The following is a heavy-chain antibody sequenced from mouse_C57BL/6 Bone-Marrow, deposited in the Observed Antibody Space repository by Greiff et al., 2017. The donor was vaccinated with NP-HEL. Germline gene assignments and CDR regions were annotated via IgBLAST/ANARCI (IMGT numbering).Heavy chain of an antibody. V-gene: IGHV1-81*01. D-gene: IGHD1-1*01. Sequence: VQLQQSGAELARPGASVKLSCKASGYTFTSYGISWVKQRTGQGLEWIGEIYPRSGNTYYNEKFKGKATLTADKSSSTAYMELRSRTSEDSAVYFCARYTTVVADWYFDVWGTGTTVTVSS. CDR3: ARYTTVVADWYFDV. CDR1: GYTFTSYG. CDR2: IYPRSGNT. J-gene: IGHJ1*03.